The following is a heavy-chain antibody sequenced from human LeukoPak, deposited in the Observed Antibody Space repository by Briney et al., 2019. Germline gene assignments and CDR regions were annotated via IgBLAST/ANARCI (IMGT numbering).Heavy chain of an antibody. D-gene: IGHD6-13*01. Sequence: PSETLSLTCTVSGDSISSTNYYWGWIRQPPGKGLEWIGSIYYSGSTYYNPSLESRVTISVDTSKNQFSLKLSSVTAADTAVYYCARVISSSWFNYYYYYMDVWGKGTTVTVSS. CDR1: GDSISSTNYY. J-gene: IGHJ6*03. CDR2: IYYSGST. CDR3: ARVISSSWFNYYYYYMDV. V-gene: IGHV4-39*01.